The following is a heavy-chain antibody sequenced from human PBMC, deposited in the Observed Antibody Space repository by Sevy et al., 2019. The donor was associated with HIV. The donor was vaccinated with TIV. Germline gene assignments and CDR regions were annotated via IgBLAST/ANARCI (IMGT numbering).Heavy chain of an antibody. CDR3: ARVHSGSSWYDFNYYYYGMDV. D-gene: IGHD6-13*01. CDR1: GFTFSSYS. CDR2: ISSSSSYI. J-gene: IGHJ6*02. Sequence: GGSLRLSCAASGFTFSSYSVNWVRQAPGKGLEWVSSISSSSSYIYYADSVKGRFTISRDNAKNSLYLQMNSLRAEDTAVYYCARVHSGSSWYDFNYYYYGMDVWGQGTTVTVSS. V-gene: IGHV3-21*01.